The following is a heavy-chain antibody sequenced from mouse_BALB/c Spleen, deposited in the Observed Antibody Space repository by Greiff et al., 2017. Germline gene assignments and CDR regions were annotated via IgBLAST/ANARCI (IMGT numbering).Heavy chain of an antibody. D-gene: IGHD1-1*01. CDR3: TRERGSSFAY. J-gene: IGHJ3*01. CDR2: IDPSDSYT. CDR1: GYTFTSYW. Sequence: VQLQQPGAELVKPGASVKMSCKASGYTFTSYWMHWVKQRPGQGLEWIGVIDPSDSYTSYNQKFKGKATLTVDTSSSTAYMQLSSLTSEDSAVYYCTRERGSSFAYWGEGTLVTVSA. V-gene: IGHV1S127*01.